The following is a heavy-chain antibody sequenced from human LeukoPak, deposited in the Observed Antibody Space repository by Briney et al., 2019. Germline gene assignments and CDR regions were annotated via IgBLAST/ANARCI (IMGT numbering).Heavy chain of an antibody. CDR3: ARHMGTSGDYGDYEIYFDY. J-gene: IGHJ4*02. D-gene: IGHD4-17*01. V-gene: IGHV4-59*08. CDR1: GGSISSYY. Sequence: SETLSLTCTVSGGSISSYYWSWIRQPPGKGLEWIGYIYYSGSTNYNPSLKSRVTISVDTSKNQFSLKLSSVTAADTAVYYCARHMGTSGDYGDYEIYFDYWGQGTLVTVSS. CDR2: IYYSGST.